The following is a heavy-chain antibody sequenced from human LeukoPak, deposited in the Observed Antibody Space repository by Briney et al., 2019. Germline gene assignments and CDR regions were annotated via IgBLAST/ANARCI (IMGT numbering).Heavy chain of an antibody. J-gene: IGHJ5*02. Sequence: ASVKVSCKVSGYTLTELSMHWVRQAPGKGLEWMGGFDPEDGETIHAQKFQGRVTMTEDTSTDTAYMELSSLRSEDTAVYYCATALFTGNNWFDPWGQGTLVTVSS. CDR3: ATALFTGNNWFDP. CDR2: FDPEDGET. D-gene: IGHD2-21*01. CDR1: GYTLTELS. V-gene: IGHV1-24*01.